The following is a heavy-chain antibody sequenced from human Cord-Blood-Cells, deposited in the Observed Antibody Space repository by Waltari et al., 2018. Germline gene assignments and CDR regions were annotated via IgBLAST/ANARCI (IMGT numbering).Heavy chain of an antibody. CDR1: GGSFSGYY. V-gene: IGHV4-34*01. J-gene: IGHJ6*03. Sequence: QVQLQQWGAGLLKPSETLSLTCAVYGGSFSGYYWSWIRQPPGKGLEWIGEINHSGSTNYNPSLKSRVTISVDTSKNQFSLKLSSVTAADTAVYYCARGRVTYYDFWSGGYYYYYCMDVWGKGTTVTVSS. D-gene: IGHD3-3*01. CDR3: ARGRVTYYDFWSGGYYYYYCMDV. CDR2: INHSGST.